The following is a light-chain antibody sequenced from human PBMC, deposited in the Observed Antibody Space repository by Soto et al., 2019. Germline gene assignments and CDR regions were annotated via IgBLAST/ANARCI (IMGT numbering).Light chain of an antibody. CDR2: AAS. V-gene: IGKV1-39*01. CDR3: QQRYINTAWT. Sequence: IEMTQSPSSLSVSVEDRVTITCRASQSISNILNWYQQKTGKAPTLLIYAASTLQIGVPSRFSGSGAGTDFTLTITNLLPEDFATYYCQQRYINTAWTFGQGTKVDI. CDR1: QSISNI. J-gene: IGKJ1*01.